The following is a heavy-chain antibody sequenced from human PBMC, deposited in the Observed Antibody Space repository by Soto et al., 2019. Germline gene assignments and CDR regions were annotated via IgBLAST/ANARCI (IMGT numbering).Heavy chain of an antibody. Sequence: GESLKISCKGSGYSFTSYWIGWVRQMPGKGLEWMGIIYPGDSDTRYSPSFQGQVTISADKSISTAYLQGSSLKASDTAIYSWASRSRGSSSWYGEAFDIWGQGTMVTVSS. J-gene: IGHJ3*02. V-gene: IGHV5-51*01. CDR3: ASRSRGSSSWYGEAFDI. CDR1: GYSFTSYW. CDR2: IYPGDSDT. D-gene: IGHD6-13*01.